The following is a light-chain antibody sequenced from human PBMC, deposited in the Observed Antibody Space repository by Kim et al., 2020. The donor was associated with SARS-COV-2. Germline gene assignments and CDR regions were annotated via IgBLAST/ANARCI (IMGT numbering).Light chain of an antibody. J-gene: IGLJ3*02. CDR3: ATWGDSVSGRV. CDR2: KND. Sequence: PRQRVSISWSGGTVRNYYVYWYQQRPGAAPQLLIYKNDKRPSGLRDRFSGSKSGRSASLAISGLRSEDEAAYYCATWGDSVSGRVFGGGTQLTVL. CDR1: TVRNYY. V-gene: IGLV1-47*01.